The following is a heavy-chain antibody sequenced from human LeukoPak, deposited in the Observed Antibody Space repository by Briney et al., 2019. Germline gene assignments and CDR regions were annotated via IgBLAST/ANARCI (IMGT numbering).Heavy chain of an antibody. CDR1: GFTVSSNY. Sequence: GGSLRLSCAASGFTVSSNYMSWVRQAPGKGLEWVSIIYSDGSTYYADSVKGRFTISRDNSKNTLYLQMNSLRAEDTAVYYCARDMKYSGYDYYYYYMDVWGKGTTVTVSS. V-gene: IGHV3-66*01. CDR3: ARDMKYSGYDYYYYYMDV. D-gene: IGHD5-12*01. J-gene: IGHJ6*03. CDR2: IYSDGST.